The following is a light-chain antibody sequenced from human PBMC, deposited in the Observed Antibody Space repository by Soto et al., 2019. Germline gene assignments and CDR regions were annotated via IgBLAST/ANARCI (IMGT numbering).Light chain of an antibody. CDR2: AAS. V-gene: IGKV1-39*01. CDR1: QSISSY. Sequence: DIQMTQSPSSLSASVGDRVTITCRASQSISSYLNWYQQKPGKAPKLLIYAASSLQSGVPSRFSGSGSGTDFTLTISSLQPEDFATYYCQQSYGTPLTFGGGTKVDNK. J-gene: IGKJ4*01. CDR3: QQSYGTPLT.